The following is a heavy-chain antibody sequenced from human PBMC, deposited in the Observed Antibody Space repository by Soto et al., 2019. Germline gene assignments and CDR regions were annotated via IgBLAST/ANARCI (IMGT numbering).Heavy chain of an antibody. Sequence: QLQLQESGPGLVKPSETLSLTCTVSGGSISSSSYYWGWIRQPPGKGLEWIGSIYYSGSTYYNPSLKSRVTISVDTSKNLFSLKLSSVTAADTAVYYCARRTPVHFWIGYDAFDIWGQGTMVTVSS. CDR2: IYYSGST. V-gene: IGHV4-39*01. CDR1: GGSISSSSYY. J-gene: IGHJ3*02. D-gene: IGHD3-3*02. CDR3: ARRTPVHFWIGYDAFDI.